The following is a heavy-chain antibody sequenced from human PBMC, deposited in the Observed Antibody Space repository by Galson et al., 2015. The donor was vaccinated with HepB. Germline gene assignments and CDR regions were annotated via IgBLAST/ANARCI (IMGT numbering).Heavy chain of an antibody. J-gene: IGHJ6*02. V-gene: IGHV3-9*01. CDR2: IRWNSGSI. CDR1: GFTFDDYA. D-gene: IGHD3-3*01. CDR3: AKEGVGYFFYGMDV. Sequence: SLRLSCAASGFTFDDYAMNWVRQAPGKGLEWVSGIRWNSGSIGYADSVKGRFTISRDNAKNSLYLQMNSLRAEDTALYYCAKEGVGYFFYGMDVWGQGSKVTVSS.